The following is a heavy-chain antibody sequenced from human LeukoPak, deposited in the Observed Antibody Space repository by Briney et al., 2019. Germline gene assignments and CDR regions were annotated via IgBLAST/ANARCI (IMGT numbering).Heavy chain of an antibody. CDR1: GFTFRNYG. V-gene: IGHV3-23*01. D-gene: IGHD6-6*01. Sequence: GGSLRLSCIASGFTFRNYGMSWVRQAPGKGLDWVSGLSDAGVRIFYSDSVKGRFTISRDNSKNTLYLQMDSLRAEDTAVYYCANTHCDSSPIVWNFWGQGTLVTVSS. CDR3: ANTHCDSSPIVWNF. CDR2: LSDAGVRI. J-gene: IGHJ4*02.